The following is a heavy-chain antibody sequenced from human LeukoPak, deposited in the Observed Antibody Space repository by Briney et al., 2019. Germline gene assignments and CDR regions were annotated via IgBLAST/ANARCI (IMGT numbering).Heavy chain of an antibody. Sequence: GGSLRLSCAASGFTFSAYTMNWVRQAPGKGLEWVSSISSSSSYIYYADSVKGRFTISRDNAKNSLYLQMNSLRAEDTAVYYCAELGITMIGGVWGKGTTVTISS. V-gene: IGHV3-21*01. CDR1: GFTFSAYT. CDR2: ISSSSSYI. D-gene: IGHD3-10*02. J-gene: IGHJ6*04. CDR3: AELGITMIGGV.